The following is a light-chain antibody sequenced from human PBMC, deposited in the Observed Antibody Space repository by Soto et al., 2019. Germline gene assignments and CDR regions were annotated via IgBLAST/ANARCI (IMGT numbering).Light chain of an antibody. J-gene: IGKJ2*01. Sequence: DIQMTQSPSTLSASIGDRVTITCRASQNIYKWLAWYQQKPQKAPKVLIFEAAALETGVSPRFSGSGSGTEFTLTISSLQPEDFATYYCQQSYRTPHTFGQGTKLETK. CDR2: EAA. CDR1: QNIYKW. V-gene: IGKV1-5*01. CDR3: QQSYRTPHT.